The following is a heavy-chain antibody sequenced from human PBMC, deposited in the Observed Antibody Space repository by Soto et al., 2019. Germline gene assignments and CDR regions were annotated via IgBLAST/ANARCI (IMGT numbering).Heavy chain of an antibody. J-gene: IGHJ6*02. CDR3: ARDGDGRMNTNPDYYNGMDV. CDR2: VFYTGRA. Sequence: QVQLQESGPGLVESSETLSLPCTVSGGSLGSYYWSWIRQPPGKGLEWMGYVFYTGRANYNASLKSLVSISLDTYNYQFSLQLSSVTAADTAVYYCARDGDGRMNTNPDYYNGMDVWRPGTTVTVAS. D-gene: IGHD2-21*02. CDR1: GGSLGSYY. V-gene: IGHV4-59*01.